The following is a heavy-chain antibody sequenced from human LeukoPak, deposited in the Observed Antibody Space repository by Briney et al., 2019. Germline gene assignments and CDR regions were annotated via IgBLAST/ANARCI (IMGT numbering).Heavy chain of an antibody. CDR2: ILITGSP. V-gene: IGHV4-59*12. CDR1: LDSTTSNF. J-gene: IGHJ4*02. Sequence: SETLSLTCTVSLDSTTSNFWRWVRQPPGKGLEWIGEILITGSPNSTPSLQSRVTISIDRSRNQFVLELSSVTAADTAVYYCAREILGRFNPGAYWGQGTLVTVSS. D-gene: IGHD3-16*01. CDR3: AREILGRFNPGAY.